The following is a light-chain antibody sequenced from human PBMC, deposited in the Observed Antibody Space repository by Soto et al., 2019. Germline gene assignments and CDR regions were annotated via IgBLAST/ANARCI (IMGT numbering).Light chain of an antibody. CDR3: QQYNDWPLT. V-gene: IGKV3D-15*01. Sequence: EIVFSQSPPTLSLSPGERATLSCRASQSVSSSYLAWYQQKPGQAPRLLIYGASSRATGIPDRFSGSGSGTEFSLTISSLQSEDFAVYYCQQYNDWPLTFGGGTKV. CDR1: QSVSSSY. J-gene: IGKJ4*01. CDR2: GAS.